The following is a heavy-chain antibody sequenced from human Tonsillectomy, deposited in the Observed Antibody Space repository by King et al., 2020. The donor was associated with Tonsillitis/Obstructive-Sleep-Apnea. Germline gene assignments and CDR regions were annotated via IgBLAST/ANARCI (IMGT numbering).Heavy chain of an antibody. D-gene: IGHD3-3*01. CDR2: ISYDGSNK. V-gene: IGHV3-30*01. Sequence: VQLVESGGGVVQPGRSLRLSCAASGFTFSSYAMNWVRQAPGKGLEWVAVISYDGSNKYYEDSVKGRFTISRDNSKNTLYLQMNSLRAEDTAVYYCEREKYDLQAYYFDYWGQGTLVTVSS. CDR3: EREKYDLQAYYFDY. CDR1: GFTFSSYA. J-gene: IGHJ4*02.